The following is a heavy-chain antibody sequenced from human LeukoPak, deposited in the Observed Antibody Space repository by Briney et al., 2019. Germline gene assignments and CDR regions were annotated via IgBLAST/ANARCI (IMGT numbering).Heavy chain of an antibody. V-gene: IGHV3-33*01. CDR2: IWYDGSND. CDR1: GFSFRDYG. D-gene: IGHD6-13*01. Sequence: PGGSLRLSCAASGFSFRDYGMHWVRQAPGKGLEWLAVIWYDGSNDRYADSVKGRFTISRDNSKNTLYVQMNSLRVEDTAVCYCVRWPRSNSWYAMVVWGQGTTVTVSS. J-gene: IGHJ6*02. CDR3: VRWPRSNSWYAMVV.